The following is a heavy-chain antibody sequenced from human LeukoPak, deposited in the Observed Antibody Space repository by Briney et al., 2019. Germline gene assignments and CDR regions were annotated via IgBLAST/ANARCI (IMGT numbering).Heavy chain of an antibody. D-gene: IGHD6-13*01. V-gene: IGHV3-23*01. CDR1: GFTFSRYG. J-gene: IGHJ4*02. CDR2: IGSSGGTT. Sequence: PGGSLRVSCAASGFTFSRYGMSWVRQAPGKGLEWVSSIGSSGGTTYYVDSVKGWFTISRDNSKNTLFLQMDSLRAEDTAVYYCANLLISAGTDYWGQGTLVTVSS. CDR3: ANLLISAGTDY.